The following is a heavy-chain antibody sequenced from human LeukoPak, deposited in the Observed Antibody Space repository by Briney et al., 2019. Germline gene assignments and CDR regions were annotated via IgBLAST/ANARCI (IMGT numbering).Heavy chain of an antibody. CDR1: GYTLTELS. J-gene: IGHJ5*02. Sequence: ASVKVSCKVSGYTLTELSMHWVRQAPGKGLEWMGGFDPEDGETIYAQKFQGRVTMTEDTSTDTAYMELSSLRSEDTAVYYCATGRNSSSSLNWFDPWGQGTLVTVSS. V-gene: IGHV1-24*01. CDR3: ATGRNSSSSLNWFDP. D-gene: IGHD6-6*01. CDR2: FDPEDGET.